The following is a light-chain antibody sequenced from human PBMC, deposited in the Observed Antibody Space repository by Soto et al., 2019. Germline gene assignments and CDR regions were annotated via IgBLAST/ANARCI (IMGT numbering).Light chain of an antibody. CDR1: SSNIGAGYD. J-gene: IGLJ1*01. Sequence: QSVLAQPPSVSGAPGQRVTISCTGSSSNIGAGYDVHWYQQLPGTAPKLLIYGYINRPSGVPDRFSGSKSGTSGSLAITGLQAEDEADYYCQSYDSSLRGFVFGTGTKLTVL. CDR2: GYI. CDR3: QSYDSSLRGFV. V-gene: IGLV1-40*01.